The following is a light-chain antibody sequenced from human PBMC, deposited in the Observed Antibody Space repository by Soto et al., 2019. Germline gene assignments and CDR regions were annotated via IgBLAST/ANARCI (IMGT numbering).Light chain of an antibody. Sequence: EIVLTQSPGTLSLSLGERATLSCRASQSVRSGYLAWYQQKPGQAPRLLIYGASWRATGIPDRFSGSGSGTDFTLTISRLEPEDFAVYYCHQYGSSLLTFGGGTKVEIK. J-gene: IGKJ4*01. CDR1: QSVRSGY. CDR3: HQYGSSLLT. V-gene: IGKV3-20*01. CDR2: GAS.